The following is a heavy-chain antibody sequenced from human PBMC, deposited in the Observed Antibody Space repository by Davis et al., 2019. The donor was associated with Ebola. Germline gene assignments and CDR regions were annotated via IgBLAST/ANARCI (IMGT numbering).Heavy chain of an antibody. D-gene: IGHD1-26*01. CDR1: GDSISNSHYY. Sequence: MPSETLSLTCTVSGDSISNSHYYWGWIRQPPGKGLEWIGSIYYSGSTYYNPSLKSRVSISIDTSKNQFSLKLNSVTAADTAVYYCSQKSYSGNYYVDFWGLGTLVTVSS. J-gene: IGHJ4*02. CDR3: SQKSYSGNYYVDF. V-gene: IGHV4-39*01. CDR2: IYYSGST.